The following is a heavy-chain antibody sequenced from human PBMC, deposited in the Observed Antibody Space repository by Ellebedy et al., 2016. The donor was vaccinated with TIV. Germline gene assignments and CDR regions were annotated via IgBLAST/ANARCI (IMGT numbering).Heavy chain of an antibody. V-gene: IGHV3-48*01. CDR1: GFTFSSYS. CDR2: ISSSSSTI. J-gene: IGHJ4*02. Sequence: GGSLRLSCAASGFTFSSYSMNWVRQAPGKGLEWVSYISSSSSTIYYADSVKGRFTISRDNAKNSLYLQMNSLRAEDTAVYYCARDSLVAAAEYWGQGTLVTVSS. CDR3: ARDSLVAAAEY. D-gene: IGHD6-13*01.